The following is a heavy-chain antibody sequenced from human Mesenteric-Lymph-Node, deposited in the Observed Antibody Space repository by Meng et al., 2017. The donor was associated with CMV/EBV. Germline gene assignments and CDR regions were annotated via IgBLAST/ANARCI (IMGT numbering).Heavy chain of an antibody. CDR1: GGSINNYY. D-gene: IGHD2-2*01. CDR3: ARWGWQFHLLSSYWYFDV. Sequence: SETLSLTCTVSGGSINNYYWSWIRQPPGKGLEWIGYIYYSGSTNYNPSLKSRVTISVDTSKNQFSLKLSSVTAADTAVYYCARWGWQFHLLSSYWYFDVWGRGSLVTVSS. J-gene: IGHJ2*01. CDR2: IYYSGST. V-gene: IGHV4-59*12.